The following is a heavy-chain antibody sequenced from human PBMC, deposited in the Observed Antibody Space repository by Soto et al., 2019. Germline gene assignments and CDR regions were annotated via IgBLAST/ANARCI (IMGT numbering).Heavy chain of an antibody. CDR3: ARVRDCSSTSCYSWGPYWYFDL. CDR1: GYTFTSYG. V-gene: IGHV1-18*01. CDR2: ISAYNGNT. Sequence: GASVKVSCKASGYTFTSYGISWVRQAPGQGLEWMGWISAYNGNTNYAQKLQGRVTMTTDTSTSTAYMELRSLRSDDTAVYYCARVRDCSSTSCYSWGPYWYFDLWGRGTLVTVSS. J-gene: IGHJ2*01. D-gene: IGHD2-2*01.